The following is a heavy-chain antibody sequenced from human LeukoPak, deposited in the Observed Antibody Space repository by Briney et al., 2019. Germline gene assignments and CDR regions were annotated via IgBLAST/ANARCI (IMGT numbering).Heavy chain of an antibody. CDR1: GFTFSSYG. V-gene: IGHV3-30*18. D-gene: IGHD1-26*01. J-gene: IGHJ4*02. CDR3: AKEGAPWYSGSYFGY. CDR2: ISYDGSNK. Sequence: PGGSLRLSCAASGFTFSSYGMHWVRQAPGKGLEWVAVISYDGSNKYYADSVKGRFTISRDNSKNTLYLQMNSLRAEDTAVYYCAKEGAPWYSGSYFGYWGQGTLVTVSS.